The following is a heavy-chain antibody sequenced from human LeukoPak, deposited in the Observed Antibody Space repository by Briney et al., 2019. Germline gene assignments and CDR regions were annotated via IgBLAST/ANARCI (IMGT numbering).Heavy chain of an antibody. Sequence: GGSLRLSCAASGFTFGDYAMHWVRQAPGKGLEWVSGISWNSGSIGYADSVKGRFTISRDNAKNSLYLQMNSLRAEDTALYYCAKDSGWGYYDSSGFQGGFDYWGQGTLVTVSS. CDR1: GFTFGDYA. CDR2: ISWNSGSI. V-gene: IGHV3-9*01. CDR3: AKDSGWGYYDSSGFQGGFDY. J-gene: IGHJ4*02. D-gene: IGHD3-22*01.